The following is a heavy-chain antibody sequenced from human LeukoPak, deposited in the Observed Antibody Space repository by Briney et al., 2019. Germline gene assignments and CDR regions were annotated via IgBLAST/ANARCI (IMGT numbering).Heavy chain of an antibody. CDR1: GFTFSSYS. Sequence: PGGSLRLSCAASGFTFSSYSMNWVRQAPGKGLEWVSSISSSSSYIYYADSVKGRFTISRDNAKNSLYLQMNSLRAEDTAVYYCARVGREPYYFDYWGQGTLVTVSS. CDR2: ISSSSSYI. V-gene: IGHV3-21*01. J-gene: IGHJ4*02. D-gene: IGHD1-14*01. CDR3: ARVGREPYYFDY.